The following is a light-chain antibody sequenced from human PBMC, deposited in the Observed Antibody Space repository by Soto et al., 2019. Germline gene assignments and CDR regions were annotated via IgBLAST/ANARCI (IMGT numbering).Light chain of an antibody. CDR2: DTS. CDR3: QQRSNWPS. Sequence: EIVLTQSPATLSLSPGERATLSCRASESVSSYFAWYQQKPGQAPRLLIYDTSNRATGIPARFSGSGSGTDVTLTISSLEPEDFAVYYCQQRSNWPSFGGGTKVEIK. CDR1: ESVSSY. V-gene: IGKV3-11*01. J-gene: IGKJ4*01.